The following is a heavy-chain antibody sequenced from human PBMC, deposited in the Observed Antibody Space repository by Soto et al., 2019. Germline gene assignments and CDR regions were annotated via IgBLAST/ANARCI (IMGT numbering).Heavy chain of an antibody. J-gene: IGHJ6*02. Sequence: LRLSCAASGFTFSSYGMHWVRQAPGKGLEWVAVISYEGSNKYYADSVKGRFTISRDNSKNTLYLQMNSLRAEDTAVYYCAKVDCTNGVCYTFQYYYYGMDVWGQGTTVTVSS. CDR3: AKVDCTNGVCYTFQYYYYGMDV. CDR1: GFTFSSYG. V-gene: IGHV3-30*18. CDR2: ISYEGSNK. D-gene: IGHD2-8*01.